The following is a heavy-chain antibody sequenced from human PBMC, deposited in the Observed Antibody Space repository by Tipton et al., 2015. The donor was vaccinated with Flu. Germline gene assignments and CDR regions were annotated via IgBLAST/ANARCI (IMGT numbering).Heavy chain of an antibody. CDR3: VRQGSGWDKARDPFDY. D-gene: IGHD6-19*01. CDR1: GYSFTSYW. CDR2: IYPGDSDT. J-gene: IGHJ4*02. Sequence: VQLVQSGAEVKKPGESLKISCKGSGYSFTSYWIGWVRQMPGKGLEWMGIIYPGDSDTRYSPSFQGQVTTSADKSISTAYLQWTSLKASDTAMYCCVRQGSGWDKARDPFDYWGQGTLVTVSS. V-gene: IGHV5-51*01.